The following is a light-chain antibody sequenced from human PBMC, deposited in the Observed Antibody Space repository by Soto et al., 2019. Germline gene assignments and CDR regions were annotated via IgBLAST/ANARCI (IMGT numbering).Light chain of an antibody. J-gene: IGKJ4*01. CDR3: HQYLKWPLT. CDR1: QSVGSN. V-gene: IGKV3-15*01. Sequence: EIVVTQSPGTLSGSPGERATLSCRASQSVGSNLAWYQQQVGQAPRLLIYDASTRVTGVPARFSGSGSGTEFSLTISSLQSQDFAVYYCHQYLKWPLTFGGGSKVDIX. CDR2: DAS.